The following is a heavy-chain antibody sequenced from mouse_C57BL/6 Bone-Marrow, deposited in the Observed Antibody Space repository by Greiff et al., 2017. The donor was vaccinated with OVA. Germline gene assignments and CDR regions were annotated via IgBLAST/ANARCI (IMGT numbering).Heavy chain of an antibody. D-gene: IGHD4-1*01. CDR2: IYPRSGNT. Sequence: QVQLQQSGAELARPGASVKLSCKASGYTFTSYGISWVKQRTGKGLEWIGEIYPRSGNTYYNEKFKGKATLTADKSSRTAYMELRSLTSEDSAVYFCARLGRWYFYGWGTGTTVTVSS. CDR1: GYTFTSYG. V-gene: IGHV1-81*01. CDR3: ARLGRWYFYG. J-gene: IGHJ1*03.